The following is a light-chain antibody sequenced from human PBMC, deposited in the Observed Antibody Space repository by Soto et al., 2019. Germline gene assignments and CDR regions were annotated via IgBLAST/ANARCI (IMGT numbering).Light chain of an antibody. CDR3: QHYDSSPLT. CDR2: DAS. CDR1: QSVSNN. J-gene: IGKJ4*01. Sequence: EIVMTQSPDTLSVSPGERATLSCRASQSVSNNLAWYQQKPGQAPRLLIYDASRRATGIPDRFSGSGSGTDFTLTISRLEPEDFAVYFCQHYDSSPLTFGGGTKVDIK. V-gene: IGKV3-20*01.